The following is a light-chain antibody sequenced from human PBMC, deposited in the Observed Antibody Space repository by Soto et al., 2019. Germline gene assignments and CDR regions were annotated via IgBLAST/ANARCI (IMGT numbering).Light chain of an antibody. J-gene: IGKJ4*01. CDR2: AAS. Sequence: DIQMTQSPSSLSASVGDRVTIACRASQSIGSSLNWYQQKPGKAPNLLIHAASNFQSGVPSRFSGSGSGTDFTLTISSQQPEDFATYYCQQSYSLPLTFGGGTKVEIK. V-gene: IGKV1-39*01. CDR3: QQSYSLPLT. CDR1: QSIGSS.